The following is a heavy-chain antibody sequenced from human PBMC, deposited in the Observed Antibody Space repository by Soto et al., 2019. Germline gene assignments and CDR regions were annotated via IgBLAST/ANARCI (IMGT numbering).Heavy chain of an antibody. Sequence: GGSLRLSCAASGFTFSTYAMSWVRQAPGKGLEWVSTIGGGGGGTYYADSVKGRFTISRDNSKNTLYLQMNSLRAEDTAVYYCVKMGGPWLRNYYFDYWGQGTLVTVSS. V-gene: IGHV3-23*01. CDR1: GFTFSTYA. CDR3: VKMGGPWLRNYYFDY. J-gene: IGHJ4*02. CDR2: IGGGGGGT. D-gene: IGHD5-12*01.